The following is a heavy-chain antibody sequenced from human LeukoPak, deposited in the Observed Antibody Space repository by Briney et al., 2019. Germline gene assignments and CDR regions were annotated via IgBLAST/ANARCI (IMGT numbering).Heavy chain of an antibody. CDR2: ISGSGDNT. V-gene: IGHV3-23*01. CDR1: GFTFSSYA. CDR3: AKGSYYDSSGSFYFDY. J-gene: IGHJ4*02. D-gene: IGHD3-22*01. Sequence: PGGCLRLSSAASGFTFSSYAMSWVRQAPGKGLEWVSGISGSGDNTYYADSVKGRFTISRDNSKNTLYVQVNSLGTEDTAAYYCAKGSYYDSSGSFYFDYWGQGTLVTVSS.